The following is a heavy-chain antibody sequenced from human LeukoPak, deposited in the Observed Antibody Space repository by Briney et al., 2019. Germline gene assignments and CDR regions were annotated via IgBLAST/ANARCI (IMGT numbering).Heavy chain of an antibody. CDR2: ISYDGSKK. Sequence: GGSLRLSCAASGFTFSNYAMYWVRQAPGKGLEWVAVISYDGSKKYYADSVKGRFTISRDNSKNTLYLQMNSLRAEDTAVYYCAKENYYDSSGYLYYFDYWGQGTLVTVSS. CDR1: GFTFSNYA. D-gene: IGHD3-22*01. J-gene: IGHJ4*02. CDR3: AKENYYDSSGYLYYFDY. V-gene: IGHV3-30-3*01.